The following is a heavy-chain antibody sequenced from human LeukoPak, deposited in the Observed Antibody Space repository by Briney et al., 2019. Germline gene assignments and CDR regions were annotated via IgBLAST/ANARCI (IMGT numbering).Heavy chain of an antibody. Sequence: GESLEISCKSSGYSFTNHWIGWVRQAPGQGLEWMGWISAYNGNTNYAQKLQGRVTMTTDTSTSTAYMELRSLRSDDTAVYYCARRARSGYYYYGMDVWGQGTTVTVSS. CDR1: GYSFTNHW. J-gene: IGHJ6*02. CDR3: ARRARSGYYYYGMDV. CDR2: ISAYNGNT. V-gene: IGHV1-18*04.